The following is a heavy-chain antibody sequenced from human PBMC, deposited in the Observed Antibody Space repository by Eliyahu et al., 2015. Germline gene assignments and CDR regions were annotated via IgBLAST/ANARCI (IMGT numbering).Heavy chain of an antibody. CDR1: GGSFXGYY. CDR3: TRGRDYSSGFWLDGRRANNWFDP. V-gene: IGHV4-34*01. Sequence: QVQLQQWGAGLLKPSETLSLTCAVXGGSFXGYYXXXIRQPPGKGLEWIGEMNHSGSTNYNPSLKSRVTISVDTSKXQFSLKLSSVTAADTAVYYCTRGRDYSSGFWLDGRRANNWFDPWGQGTLVTVSS. CDR2: MNHSGST. J-gene: IGHJ5*02. D-gene: IGHD6-19*01.